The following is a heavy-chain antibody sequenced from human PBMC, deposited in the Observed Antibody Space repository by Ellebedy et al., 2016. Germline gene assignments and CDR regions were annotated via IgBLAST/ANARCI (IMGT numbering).Heavy chain of an antibody. D-gene: IGHD4-23*01. Sequence: ESLKISCAVYGGSFSGYYWSWIRQPPGKGLEWIGEINHSGSTNYNPSLKSRVTISVDTSKNQFSLKLSSVTAADTAVYYCARGISTVVLYFDYWGQGTLVTVSS. CDR3: ARGISTVVLYFDY. V-gene: IGHV4-34*01. CDR1: GGSFSGYY. CDR2: INHSGST. J-gene: IGHJ4*02.